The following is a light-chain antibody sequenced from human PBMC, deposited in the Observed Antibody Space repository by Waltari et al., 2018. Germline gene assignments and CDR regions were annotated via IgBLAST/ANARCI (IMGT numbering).Light chain of an antibody. V-gene: IGLV2-14*01. J-gene: IGLJ3*02. CDR2: KVN. Sequence: QSAPTQPASVSGSPGQSITISCTGTSSDVGFYDFVSWFQHHHGKAPKVMIYKVNNRPSGFSKPFAGSKSGNPASLILSGLQAEDEADYYCSSYTRRSYWVFGVGTQLTVL. CDR3: SSYTRRSYWV. CDR1: SSDVGFYDF.